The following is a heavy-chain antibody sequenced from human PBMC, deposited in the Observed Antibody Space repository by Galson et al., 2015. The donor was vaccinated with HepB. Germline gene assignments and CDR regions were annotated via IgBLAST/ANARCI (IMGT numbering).Heavy chain of an antibody. D-gene: IGHD3-3*01. Sequence: SVKVSCKASGGTFSSYTISWVRQAPGQGLEWMGRIIPILGIANYAQKFQGRVTITADKSTSTAYMELSSLRSEDTAVYYCARGREYDFWSGYLNYFDYWGQGTLVTVSS. CDR2: IIPILGIA. V-gene: IGHV1-69*02. CDR3: ARGREYDFWSGYLNYFDY. CDR1: GGTFSSYT. J-gene: IGHJ4*02.